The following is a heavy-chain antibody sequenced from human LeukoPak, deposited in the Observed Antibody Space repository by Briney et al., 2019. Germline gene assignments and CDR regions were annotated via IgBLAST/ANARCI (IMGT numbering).Heavy chain of an antibody. Sequence: SETLSLTCTVSGGSINRGDYYWSWIRQPPGKGLEWIGNIYYSGRRYNNLSLKSRIIMSVDTSKNQFSLNLSSVTAADTAVYYCARFRDYNFGYGPYYFDYWGQGLPVTVSS. V-gene: IGHV4-30-4*01. CDR2: IYYSGRR. CDR1: GGSINRGDYY. CDR3: ARFRDYNFGYGPYYFDY. J-gene: IGHJ4*02. D-gene: IGHD5-18*01.